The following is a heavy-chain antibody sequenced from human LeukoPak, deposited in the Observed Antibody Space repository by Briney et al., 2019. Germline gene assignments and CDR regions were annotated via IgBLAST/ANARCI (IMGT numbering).Heavy chain of an antibody. CDR2: MSPNSGNT. Sequence: ASVKVSCKASGYTFSSYDINWVRQATGQGLEWMGWMSPNSGNTGYTQKFQGRVTMTRNTSISTAYMELSSLRSEDTAVYYCARGSGSWYWIDYWGQGTLVTVSS. CDR3: ARGSGSWYWIDY. D-gene: IGHD6-13*01. CDR1: GYTFSSYD. J-gene: IGHJ4*02. V-gene: IGHV1-8*01.